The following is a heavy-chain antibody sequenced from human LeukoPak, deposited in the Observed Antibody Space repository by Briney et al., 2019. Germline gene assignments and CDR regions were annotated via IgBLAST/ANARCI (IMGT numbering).Heavy chain of an antibody. CDR2: ISYDGSNK. Sequence: GRSLRLSCAASGFTFSSYAMHWVRQAPGKGLEWVAVISYDGSNKYYADSVKGRFTISGDNSKNTLYLQMNSLRAEDTAVYYCARGEAAAGPGELDPWGQGTLVTVSS. D-gene: IGHD6-13*01. V-gene: IGHV3-30*01. J-gene: IGHJ5*02. CDR1: GFTFSSYA. CDR3: ARGEAAAGPGELDP.